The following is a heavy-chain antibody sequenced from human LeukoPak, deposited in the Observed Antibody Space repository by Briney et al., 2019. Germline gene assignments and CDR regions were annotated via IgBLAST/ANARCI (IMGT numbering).Heavy chain of an antibody. CDR3: VRGLYGLGWDY. Sequence: VQLVESGGGVVQPGRSLRLSCAASGFTFSSYAMHWVRQAPGKGLEWVAVISYDGSNKYYADSVKGRFTISRDNSKNTLYLQMSSLRVEDTALYYCVRGLYGLGWDYWGQGTLVTVSS. CDR2: ISYDGSNK. J-gene: IGHJ4*02. V-gene: IGHV3-30*14. CDR1: GFTFSSYA. D-gene: IGHD3-10*01.